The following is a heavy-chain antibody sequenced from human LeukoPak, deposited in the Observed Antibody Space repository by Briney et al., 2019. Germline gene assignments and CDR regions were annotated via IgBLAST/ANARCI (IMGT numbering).Heavy chain of an antibody. CDR3: ARLLRGTTFGLDP. CDR2: INPNSGGT. V-gene: IGHV1-2*06. J-gene: IGHJ5*02. CDR1: GYTFTGYY. D-gene: IGHD3-10*02. Sequence: EASVKVSCKASGYTFTGYYMHWVRQAPGQGLEWMGRINPNSGGTNYEQKFQGRVTMTRDTSVSTAYMELSRLRSDDTAVYYCARLLRGTTFGLDPWGQGTLVTVPS.